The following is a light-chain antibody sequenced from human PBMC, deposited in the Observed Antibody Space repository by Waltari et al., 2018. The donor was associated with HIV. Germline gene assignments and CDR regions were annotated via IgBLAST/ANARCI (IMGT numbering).Light chain of an antibody. CDR3: QQYSTHYA. CDR2: RTS. V-gene: IGKV1-5*03. J-gene: IGKJ2*01. Sequence: DIQMTKSPSNLSASVGDTVVIPCRASQSIDNWLAWYQQKPGRAPRLLVSRTSLLESGVSSRFRGSGSGTEFTLTIMSLQPDDIGTYYCQQYSTHYAFGQGTRVE. CDR1: QSIDNW.